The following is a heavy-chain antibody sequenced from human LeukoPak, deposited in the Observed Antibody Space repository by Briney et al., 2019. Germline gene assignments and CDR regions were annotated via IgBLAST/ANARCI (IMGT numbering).Heavy chain of an antibody. CDR1: GFTFSSYG. D-gene: IGHD5-18*01. CDR3: AKVPHPGYSYGSSLDYYYYMDV. CDR2: ISGSGGST. V-gene: IGHV3-23*01. J-gene: IGHJ6*03. Sequence: GGSLRLSCAVSGFTFSSYGMSWVRQAPGKGLEWVSAISGSGGSTYYADSVKGRFTISRDNSKNTLYLQMNSLRAEDTAVYYCAKVPHPGYSYGSSLDYYYYMDVWGKGTTVTISS.